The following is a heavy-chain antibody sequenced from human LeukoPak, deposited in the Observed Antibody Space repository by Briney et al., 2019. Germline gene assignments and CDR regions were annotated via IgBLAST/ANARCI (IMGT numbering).Heavy chain of an antibody. CDR1: GFTFSSYA. Sequence: GGSLRLSCAASGFTFSSYAMHWVRQAPGKGLEWVAVISYDGSNKYYADSVKGRFTISRDNSKNTLYLQMNSLRAEDTAVYYCARDVGYSGYDWIDYWGQGTLVTVSS. CDR3: ARDVGYSGYDWIDY. CDR2: ISYDGSNK. D-gene: IGHD5-12*01. V-gene: IGHV3-30-3*01. J-gene: IGHJ4*02.